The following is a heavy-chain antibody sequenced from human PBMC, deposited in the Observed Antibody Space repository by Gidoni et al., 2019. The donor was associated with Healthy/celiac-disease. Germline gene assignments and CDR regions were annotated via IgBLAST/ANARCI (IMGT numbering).Heavy chain of an antibody. D-gene: IGHD3-3*01. CDR3: ARGGHITIFGVVIPRYWYFDL. CDR2: INHSGST. J-gene: IGHJ2*01. V-gene: IGHV4-34*01. CDR1: GGSFSGYY. Sequence: QVQLQQWGAGLLKPSETLSLTCAVYGGSFSGYYWSWIRQPPGKGLEWIGEINHSGSTNYNPSLKSRVTISVDTSKNQFSLKLSSVTAADTAVYYCARGGHITIFGVVIPRYWYFDLWGRGTLVTVSS.